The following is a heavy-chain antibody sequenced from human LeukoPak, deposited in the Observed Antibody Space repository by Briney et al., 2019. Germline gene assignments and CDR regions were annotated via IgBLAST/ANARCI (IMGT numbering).Heavy chain of an antibody. J-gene: IGHJ4*02. V-gene: IGHV1-18*01. D-gene: IGHD6-13*01. Sequence: ASVKVSCKASGYTFTSYGISWVRQAPGQGLEWMGWISAYNGNTNYAQKLQGRVTMTTDTSTSTAYMELRSLRSDDTAVYYCARDPPIAAAGHFDYWGQGTLVTVSS. CDR3: ARDPPIAAAGHFDY. CDR1: GYTFTSYG. CDR2: ISAYNGNT.